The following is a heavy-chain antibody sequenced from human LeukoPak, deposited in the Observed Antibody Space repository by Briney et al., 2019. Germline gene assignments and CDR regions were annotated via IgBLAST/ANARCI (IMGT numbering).Heavy chain of an antibody. Sequence: GGSLRLSCAASGFTFSSYWMHWVRQAPGKGLVWVSRINSDGSSTSYADSVKGRFTISRDNAKNTLYLQMNSLRAEDTAVYYCARGPSLVRGVIISSFDYWGQGTLVTVSS. V-gene: IGHV3-74*01. CDR2: INSDGSST. D-gene: IGHD3-10*01. CDR1: GFTFSSYW. CDR3: ARGPSLVRGVIISSFDY. J-gene: IGHJ4*02.